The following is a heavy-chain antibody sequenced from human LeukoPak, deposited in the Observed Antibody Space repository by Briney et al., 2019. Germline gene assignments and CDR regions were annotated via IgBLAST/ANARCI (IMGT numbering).Heavy chain of an antibody. CDR1: GFTFSRYA. V-gene: IGHV3-23*01. CDR3: AKDRVQLWRAYCDY. Sequence: GGSLTLSCAASGFTFSRYAMRWVRQAPGRGLEWVSDISGSGGSTYYGVSVRGRFTISRDNYKNTLYLQMNSVRAEDTGVYYCAKDRVQLWRAYCDYWGQGTGVSV. J-gene: IGHJ4*02. CDR2: ISGSGGST. D-gene: IGHD5-18*01.